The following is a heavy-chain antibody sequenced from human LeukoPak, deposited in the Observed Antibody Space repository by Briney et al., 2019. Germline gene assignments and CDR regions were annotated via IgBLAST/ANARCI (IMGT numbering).Heavy chain of an antibody. CDR3: ARVRPKGPYTNDY. J-gene: IGHJ4*02. D-gene: IGHD5-18*01. CDR1: GYTFATYY. Sequence: ASVKVSCKASGYTFATYYIHWVRQAPGQGLEWMGIINPTGGSTSYAQKFQGRVTMTTDTSTSTAYMELRSLRSDDTAVYYCARVRPKGPYTNDYWGQGTLVTVSS. V-gene: IGHV1-46*01. CDR2: INPTGGST.